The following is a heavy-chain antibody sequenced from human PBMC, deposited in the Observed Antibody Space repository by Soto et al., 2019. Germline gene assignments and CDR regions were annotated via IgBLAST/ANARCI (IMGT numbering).Heavy chain of an antibody. CDR2: INHSGST. CDR1: GGSFSGYY. CDR3: ATHAHGSGSYRPYYYYYMDV. J-gene: IGHJ6*03. V-gene: IGHV4-34*01. Sequence: SETLSLTCAVYGGSFSGYYWSWIRQPPGKGLEWIGEINHSGSTNYNPSLKSRVTISVDTSKNQFSLKLSSVTAADTAVYYCATHAHGSGSYRPYYYYYMDVWGKGTTVT. D-gene: IGHD3-10*01.